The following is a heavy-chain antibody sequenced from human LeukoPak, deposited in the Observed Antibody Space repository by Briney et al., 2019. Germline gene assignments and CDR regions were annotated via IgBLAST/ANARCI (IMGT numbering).Heavy chain of an antibody. J-gene: IGHJ4*02. CDR2: IYTSGST. CDR1: GGSISSGSYY. D-gene: IGHD2-15*01. Sequence: PSETLSLTCTVSGGSISSGSYYWSWIRQPAGKGLEWIGRIYTSGSTNYNPSLKSRVTISVDTSKNQFSLKLSSVTAADTAVYYCARLYCSGGSCYLKHWGQGTLVTVSS. CDR3: ARLYCSGGSCYLKH. V-gene: IGHV4-61*02.